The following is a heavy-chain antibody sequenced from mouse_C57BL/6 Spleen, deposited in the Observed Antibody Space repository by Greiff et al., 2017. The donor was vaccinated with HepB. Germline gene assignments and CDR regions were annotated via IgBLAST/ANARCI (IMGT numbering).Heavy chain of an antibody. CDR2: IYWDDDM. J-gene: IGHJ4*01. D-gene: IGHD1-1*01. V-gene: IGHV8-12*01. CDR1: GFSLSTSGMG. Sequence: QVTLKVSGPGILQSSQTLSLTCSFSGFSLSTSGMGVSWIRQPSGKGLEWLAHIYWDDDMRYNPSLKSRLTISKDTSRNQVFLKITSVDTADTATYYCARSHYYGSSYYAMDYWGQGTSVTVSS. CDR3: ARSHYYGSSYYAMDY.